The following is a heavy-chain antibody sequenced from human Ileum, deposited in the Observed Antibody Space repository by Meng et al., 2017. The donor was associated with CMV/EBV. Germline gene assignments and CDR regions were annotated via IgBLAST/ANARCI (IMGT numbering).Heavy chain of an antibody. CDR3: AKYSGPSRWFDP. CDR2: IYYNGIT. V-gene: IGHV4-30-4*01. D-gene: IGHD5-12*01. J-gene: IGHJ5*02. CDR1: GASITNDDYY. Sequence: QGQLQESGPGLVKPSQTRSLTCTVSGASITNDDYYWSWIRQPPGKGLEWIGYIYYNGITYYNPSLKSRIAILVDTSKSQFSLIVSSVTAADTAVYYCAKYSGPSRWFDPWGQGTLVTVSS.